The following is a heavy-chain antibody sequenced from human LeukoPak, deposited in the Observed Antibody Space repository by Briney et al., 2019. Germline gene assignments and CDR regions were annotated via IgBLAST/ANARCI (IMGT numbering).Heavy chain of an antibody. Sequence: PSETLSLTCAVSGGSTSSISSNNWAWIRQPPGKGLELIAAIHYTGSTYYNPSFMSRVTISVDTSKNQFSLKLNSLTATDTAVYYCARLPTGYPNWFDTWGQGILVTVSS. CDR2: IHYTGST. CDR3: ARLPTGYPNWFDT. CDR1: GGSTSSISSNN. V-gene: IGHV4-39*01. J-gene: IGHJ5*02. D-gene: IGHD5-18*01.